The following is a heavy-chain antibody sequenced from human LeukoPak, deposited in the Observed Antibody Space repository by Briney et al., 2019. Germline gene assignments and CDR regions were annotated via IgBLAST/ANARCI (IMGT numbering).Heavy chain of an antibody. Sequence: ASMKVSCKASGYTFTGYYMHWVRQAPGQGLEWMGWINPNSGGTNYAQKFQGRVTMTRDTSISTAYMELSRLRSDDTAVYYCARDRDSSGYYSPFDYWGQGTLVTVSS. CDR2: INPNSGGT. D-gene: IGHD3-22*01. J-gene: IGHJ4*02. CDR1: GYTFTGYY. CDR3: ARDRDSSGYYSPFDY. V-gene: IGHV1-2*02.